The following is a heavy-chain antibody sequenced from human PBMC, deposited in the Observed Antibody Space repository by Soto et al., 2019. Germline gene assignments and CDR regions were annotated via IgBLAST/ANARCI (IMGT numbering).Heavy chain of an antibody. CDR2: IIPIFGTA. D-gene: IGHD2-2*01. V-gene: IGHV1-69*13. Sequence: GASVKVSCKASGGTFSSYAISWVRQAPGQGLEWMGGIIPIFGTANYAQKFQGRVTITADESTSTAYMELSSLRSEDTAVYYCARVVVTAAFLNWFDPWGQGTLVTVSS. CDR1: GGTFSSYA. CDR3: ARVVVTAAFLNWFDP. J-gene: IGHJ5*02.